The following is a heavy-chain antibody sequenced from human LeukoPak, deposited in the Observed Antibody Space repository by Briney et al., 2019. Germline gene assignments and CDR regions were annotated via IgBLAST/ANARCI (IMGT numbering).Heavy chain of an antibody. Sequence: GGSLRLSCAASGFTFNSYGMHWVRQAPGKGLEWVAFIQYDGNNKYYAGSLKGRFTISRDNSKNTLYLQMNSLKAEDTAIYYCAKDPTDFDSSGQTYFDYWGQGTLVTVSS. J-gene: IGHJ4*02. D-gene: IGHD3-22*01. V-gene: IGHV3-30*02. CDR3: AKDPTDFDSSGQTYFDY. CDR1: GFTFNSYG. CDR2: IQYDGNNK.